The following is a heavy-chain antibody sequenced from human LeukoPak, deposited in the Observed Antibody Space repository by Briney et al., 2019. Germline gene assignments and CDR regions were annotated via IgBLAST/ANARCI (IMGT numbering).Heavy chain of an antibody. CDR2: ISSSSSTI. CDR3: ARAGYTDAFDI. CDR1: GFTFSSYS. V-gene: IGHV3-48*04. J-gene: IGHJ3*02. Sequence: GGSLRLSCAASGFTFSSYSMNWVRQAPGKGLEWVSYISSSSSTIYYADSVKGRFTISRDNAKNSLYLQMNSLRADDTAVYFCARAGYTDAFDIWGQGTMVTVSS. D-gene: IGHD5-18*01.